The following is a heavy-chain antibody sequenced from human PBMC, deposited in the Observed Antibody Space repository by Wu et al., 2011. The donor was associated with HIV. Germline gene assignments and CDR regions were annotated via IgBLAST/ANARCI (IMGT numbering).Heavy chain of an antibody. J-gene: IGHJ6*03. Sequence: QVQLVQSGAEVKKPGASVKVSCKASGYSFTNYDISWVRQAPGQGLEWMGWIGADNGDTYYAQKFQGRVTMTRNTSINTAYMELSSLRSDDTALYYCARVHGYSSSWSIYYYYYMDVWGKGTTVTVSS. V-gene: IGHV1-18*01. CDR2: IGADNGDT. D-gene: IGHD6-13*01. CDR3: ARVHGYSSSWSIYYYYYMDV. CDR1: GYSFTNYD.